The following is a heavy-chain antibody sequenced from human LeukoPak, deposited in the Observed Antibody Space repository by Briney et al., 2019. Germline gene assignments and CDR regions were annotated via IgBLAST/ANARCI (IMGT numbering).Heavy chain of an antibody. CDR3: TTDEDWNYARKDV. CDR2: TVSEIDGGTT. J-gene: IGHJ6*02. Sequence: PGGSLRLSCAASGFTFNYTWMSWVRQVPGKGLEWVGQTVSEIDGGTTDYATPVKGRFTISRDDSKSTLYLQMNSLKIEDTAVYYCTTDEDWNYARKDVWGQGATVIVSS. D-gene: IGHD1-7*01. V-gene: IGHV3-15*04. CDR1: GFTFNYTW.